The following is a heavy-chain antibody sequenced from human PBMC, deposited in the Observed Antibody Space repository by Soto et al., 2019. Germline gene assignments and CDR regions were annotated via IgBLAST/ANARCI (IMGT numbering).Heavy chain of an antibody. Sequence: ASVKVSFKASGYTFTSYYMHWVRQAPGQGLEWMGIINPSGGSTSYAQKFQGRVTMTRDTSTSTVYMELSSLRSEDTAVYYCARVGVPYGDYVEIGYYYYGMDVWGQGTTVTVSS. J-gene: IGHJ6*02. V-gene: IGHV1-46*01. D-gene: IGHD4-17*01. CDR1: GYTFTSYY. CDR2: INPSGGST. CDR3: ARVGVPYGDYVEIGYYYYGMDV.